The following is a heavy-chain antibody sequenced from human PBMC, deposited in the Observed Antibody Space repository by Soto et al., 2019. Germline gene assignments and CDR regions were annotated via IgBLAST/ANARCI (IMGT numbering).Heavy chain of an antibody. Sequence: PGGSLRLSCAASGFTFGIYAMTWVRQAPGKGLEWVSAISGSGDHIFYADSVKGRFTISRDNSKNTLYLQMNSLRAEDTAFYYCAKAPTVTTSTTISFDYWGQGTLVTVSS. J-gene: IGHJ4*02. V-gene: IGHV3-23*01. CDR3: AKAPTVTTSTTISFDY. CDR2: ISGSGDHI. CDR1: GFTFGIYA. D-gene: IGHD4-4*01.